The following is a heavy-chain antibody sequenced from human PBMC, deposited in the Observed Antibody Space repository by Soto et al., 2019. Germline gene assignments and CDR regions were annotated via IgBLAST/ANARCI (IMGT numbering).Heavy chain of an antibody. J-gene: IGHJ4*02. D-gene: IGHD3-22*01. CDR1: GYTFTSYY. V-gene: IGHV1-46*01. CDR2: INPSGGDT. CDR3: ARDQGLEGDYSDSSAYYYDY. Sequence: ASVKVSCKASGYTFTSYYVHWVRQAPGQGLEWMGIINPSGGDTSYAQKFQGRVTMTRDTSTSTVFMELSSLRSEDTAVYYCARDQGLEGDYSDSSAYYYDYWGQGTLVTVSS.